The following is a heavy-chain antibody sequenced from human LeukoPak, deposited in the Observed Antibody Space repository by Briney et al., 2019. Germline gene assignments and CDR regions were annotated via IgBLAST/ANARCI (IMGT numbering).Heavy chain of an antibody. CDR2: VNDGGDNT. D-gene: IGHD6-19*01. V-gene: IGHV3-23*01. CDR1: GFTFSSYA. CDR3: AEARGTTGWLPYFDY. J-gene: IGHJ4*02. Sequence: HAGGSLRLSCAASGFTFSSYAMSWVRQAPGKGLEWVSSVNDGGDNTYYADYLRGRFTVSRDNSRNTLWLQMNSLRAEDTAIYYCAEARGTTGWLPYFDYWGQGALVTVSS.